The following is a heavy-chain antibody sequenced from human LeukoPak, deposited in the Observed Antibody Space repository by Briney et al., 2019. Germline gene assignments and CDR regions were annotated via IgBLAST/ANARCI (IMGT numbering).Heavy chain of an antibody. Sequence: PSETLSLTCTVSGGSISSYYWSWIRQPPGKGLEWIGYIFYSESTNYNPSLKSRVTISVDTSKNQFSLKLSSVTAADTAVYYCVRRRLGDYLDYWGQGTLVTVSS. J-gene: IGHJ4*02. D-gene: IGHD4-17*01. CDR2: IFYSEST. CDR3: VRRRLGDYLDY. CDR1: GGSISSYY. V-gene: IGHV4-59*08.